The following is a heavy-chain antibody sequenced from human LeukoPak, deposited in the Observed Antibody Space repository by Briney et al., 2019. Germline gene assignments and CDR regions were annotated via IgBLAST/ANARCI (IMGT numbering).Heavy chain of an antibody. CDR1: GFIFSNYW. CDR3: ARDPGYM. CDR2: IKQEGGEK. V-gene: IGHV3-7*01. D-gene: IGHD5-24*01. Sequence: PGGSLRLSCAASGFIFSNYWMTWDRHAPGKGLEWVATIKQEGGEKYYVDSVKGRFTISRDNAKNSLSRQMSSLRAEDTAVYYCARDPGYMWGQGTLVTVSS. J-gene: IGHJ4*02.